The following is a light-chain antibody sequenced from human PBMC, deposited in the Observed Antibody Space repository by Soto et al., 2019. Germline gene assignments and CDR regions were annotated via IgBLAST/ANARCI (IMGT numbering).Light chain of an antibody. CDR1: QGIRSY. CDR3: QQYYSYPPT. V-gene: IGKV1-8*01. Sequence: AIRMTQSPSSLSASTGDRVTITCRASQGIRSYLAWYQQKPGKAPKLLIYAASTLHSGVPSRFSGSGSGTDFTLTISCLQSEDFATYYCQQYYSYPPTFGQGTKVEIK. CDR2: AAS. J-gene: IGKJ1*01.